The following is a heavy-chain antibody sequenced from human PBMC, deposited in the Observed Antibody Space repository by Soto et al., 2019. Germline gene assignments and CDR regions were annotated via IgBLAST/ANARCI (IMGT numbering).Heavy chain of an antibody. CDR2: MSHDGSHK. CDR3: AIHPRSGWDHYYYGMDV. Sequence: QVQLVESGGGVVQAGGSLGLSCTASGFTFSTYGMHWVRQAPGKGPEWVAVMSHDGSHKAFLDSVKGRFIISRDNSKNTMYLQMHSLRPDDTAVYYCAIHPRSGWDHYYYGMDVWGQGTTVIVSS. D-gene: IGHD6-19*01. V-gene: IGHV3-30*03. J-gene: IGHJ6*02. CDR1: GFTFSTYG.